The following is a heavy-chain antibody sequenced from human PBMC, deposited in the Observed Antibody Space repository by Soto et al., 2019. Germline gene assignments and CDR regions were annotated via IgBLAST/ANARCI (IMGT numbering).Heavy chain of an antibody. D-gene: IGHD4-17*01. CDR3: ARGAADYGDAFDI. J-gene: IGHJ3*02. CDR1: GDSTSRGGYY. V-gene: IGHV4-31*03. CDR2: IYWSGNT. Sequence: QVRLQESGPGLVKPSQTLSLTCRVSGDSTSRGGYYWSWIRQHPGKGPEWIGYIYWSGNTYFNPSLKSRVSISLGTSSNQFSLNLTSVTAADTAVYYCARGAADYGDAFDIWGQGTTVTVSS.